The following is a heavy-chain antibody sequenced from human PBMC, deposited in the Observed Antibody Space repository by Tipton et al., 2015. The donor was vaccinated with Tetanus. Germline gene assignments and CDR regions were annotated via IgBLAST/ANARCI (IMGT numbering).Heavy chain of an antibody. V-gene: IGHV5-51*01. CDR1: GYIFNNYW. J-gene: IGHJ4*02. Sequence: QLVQSGGEVKKPGESLKISCKGSGYIFNNYWIGWVRQKPGKGLEWMGIIYPGDSDTRYSQSFQGQVTISVDKSISTAYLQWSSLKASDASMFYCARAHCTDGVCNFDFWGQGALVTVAS. CDR2: IYPGDSDT. CDR3: ARAHCTDGVCNFDF. D-gene: IGHD2-8*01.